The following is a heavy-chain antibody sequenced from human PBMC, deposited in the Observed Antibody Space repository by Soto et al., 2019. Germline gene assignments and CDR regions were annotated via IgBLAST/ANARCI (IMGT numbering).Heavy chain of an antibody. CDR1: GFTLSSYD. CDR2: IGSGGDT. J-gene: IGHJ6*02. CDR3: TRKTPPTGMEV. Sequence: EVQLVESGGGLVQPGGSLRLSCAASGFTLSSYDIHWVRQATGEGLAWVSGIGSGGDTHYADSVKGRFIISREDGKNSLYLQMNNRRVGYTAVYYCTRKTPPTGMEVWGQGATVTVSS. V-gene: IGHV3-13*01. D-gene: IGHD3-9*01.